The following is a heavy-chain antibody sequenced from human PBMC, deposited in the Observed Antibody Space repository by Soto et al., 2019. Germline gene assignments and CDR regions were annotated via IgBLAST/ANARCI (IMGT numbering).Heavy chain of an antibody. J-gene: IGHJ3*02. CDR3: ARGGGVGVAGSAAFDM. CDR2: INPATGAA. D-gene: IGHD3-3*01. Sequence: QLHLVQSGAVVKKPGASVTVSCSASGYPVTAYYMHWVRQAPGRGLEWMGGINPATGAAKYTQTFPGRVTMTRDTSTSTVFMELSGLTSGATAVFYCARGGGVGVAGSAAFDMWGQGTLVTVSS. CDR1: GYPVTAYY. V-gene: IGHV1-2*02.